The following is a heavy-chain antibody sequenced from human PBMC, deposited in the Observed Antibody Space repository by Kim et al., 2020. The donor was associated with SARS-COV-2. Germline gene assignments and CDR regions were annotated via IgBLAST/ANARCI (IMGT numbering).Heavy chain of an antibody. CDR3: AKDWYSSSWYRGMDV. CDR2: ISGDGGST. CDR1: GFTFDDYA. J-gene: IGHJ6*02. V-gene: IGHV3-43*02. D-gene: IGHD6-13*01. Sequence: GGSLRLSCAASGFTFDDYAMHWVRQAPGKGLEWVSLISGDGGSTYYADSVKGRFTISRDNSKNSLYLQMNSLRTEDTALYYCAKDWYSSSWYRGMDVWGQGTTVTVSS.